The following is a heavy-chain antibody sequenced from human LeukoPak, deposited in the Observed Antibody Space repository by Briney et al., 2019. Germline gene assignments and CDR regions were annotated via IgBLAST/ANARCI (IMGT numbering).Heavy chain of an antibody. CDR2: ISYDGSNK. J-gene: IGHJ4*02. CDR3: AKDRARSHPYDTSGLTPNDY. D-gene: IGHD3-22*01. CDR1: GFTFSSYG. Sequence: GGSLRLSCATSGFTFSSYGMHWVRQAPGKGLEWVAVISYDGSNKFYVDSVKGRFTISRDNSKNMLYLQMNSLRAEDTAVYYCAKDRARSHPYDTSGLTPNDYWGQGTLVTVSS. V-gene: IGHV3-30*18.